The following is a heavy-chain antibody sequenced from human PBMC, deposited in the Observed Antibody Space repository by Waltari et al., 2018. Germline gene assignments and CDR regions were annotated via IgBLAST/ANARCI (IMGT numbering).Heavy chain of an antibody. CDR3: ARDPGPIVGAPDF. V-gene: IGHV1-2*02. CDR2: INPKNGDT. D-gene: IGHD1-26*01. Sequence: QVQLVQSGTEVKKPGASVRVSCQASGYTFSDYPLHWMRQTPGQGFEWMGWINPKNGDTSYAQNFLGRVTMTRDTSINTAYMDLSGLRSDDAAVFYCARDPGPIVGAPDFWGQGTLVTVSS. CDR1: GYTFSDYP. J-gene: IGHJ4*02.